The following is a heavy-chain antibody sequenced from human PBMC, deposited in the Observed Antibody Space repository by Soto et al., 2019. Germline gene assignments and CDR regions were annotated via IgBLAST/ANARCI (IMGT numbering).Heavy chain of an antibody. D-gene: IGHD4-17*01. Sequence: ASVKVSCKASGYTFTSYAMHWVRQAPGQRLEWMGWINAGNGNTKYSQKFQGRVTITRDTSASTAYMELSSLRSEDTAVYYCARSSSTVSSNNWFDPWGQGTLVTVSS. CDR3: ARSSSTVSSNNWFDP. CDR1: GYTFTSYA. J-gene: IGHJ5*02. V-gene: IGHV1-3*01. CDR2: INAGNGNT.